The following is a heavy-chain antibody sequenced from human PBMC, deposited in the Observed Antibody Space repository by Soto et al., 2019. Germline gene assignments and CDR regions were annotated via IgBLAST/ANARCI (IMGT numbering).Heavy chain of an antibody. CDR1: GFAFSDYY. J-gene: IGHJ4*02. Sequence: SLRLSCAASGFAFSDYYMSWIRQAPGKGLEWVSYISSSSSYTNYADSVKGRFTISRDNAKNSLYLQMNSLRAEDTAVYYCAKVFDDILARPLVYWCQGPLVS. CDR3: AKVFDDILARPLVY. CDR2: ISSSSSYT. D-gene: IGHD3-9*01. V-gene: IGHV3-11*06.